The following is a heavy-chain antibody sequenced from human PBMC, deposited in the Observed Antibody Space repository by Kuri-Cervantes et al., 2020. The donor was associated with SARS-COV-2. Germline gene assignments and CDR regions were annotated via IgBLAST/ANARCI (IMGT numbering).Heavy chain of an antibody. CDR1: GYSLTSYW. J-gene: IGHJ4*02. CDR3: ARATAFLPSSNSPYYFDY. Sequence: GESLKISCKGSGYSLTSYWIGWVRQMPGKGLEWMGIIYPGDSDTRYSPSFQGQVTISADKSISTAYLQWSSLKASDTAMYYCARATAFLPSSNSPYYFDYWGQGTLVPSPQ. CDR2: IYPGDSDT. V-gene: IGHV5-51*01. D-gene: IGHD6-6*01.